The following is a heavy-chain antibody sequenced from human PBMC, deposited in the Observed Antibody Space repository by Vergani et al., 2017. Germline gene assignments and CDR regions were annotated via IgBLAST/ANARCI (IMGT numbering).Heavy chain of an antibody. CDR1: GFTFSSHA. CDR3: AKAGSVTSGSLQYNFYMDV. CDR2: ISNDGSKK. D-gene: IGHD3-10*01. V-gene: IGHV3-30*18. Sequence: QVQLVESGGGVVQPGRSLRLSCTSSGFTFSSHAIHWVRQASGKGLEWVAVISNDGSKKYYADSVKGRFTISRDNSKNTLDLQMNSLRTQDTAVYYCAKAGSVTSGSLQYNFYMDVWGKGTTVTVS. J-gene: IGHJ6*03.